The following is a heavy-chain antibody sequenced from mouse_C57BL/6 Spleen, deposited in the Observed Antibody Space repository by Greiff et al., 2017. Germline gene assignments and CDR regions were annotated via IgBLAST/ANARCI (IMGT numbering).Heavy chain of an antibody. CDR2: ISSGSSTI. Sequence: EVKLMESGGGLVKPGGSLKLSCAASGFTFSDYGMHWVRQAPEKGLEWVAYISSGSSTIYYADTVKGRFTISRDNAKNTLFLQVTSLRYEDTAMYYCARELTSDYWGQGTTLTVSS. J-gene: IGHJ2*01. V-gene: IGHV5-17*01. CDR1: GFTFSDYG. D-gene: IGHD6-1*01. CDR3: ARELTSDY.